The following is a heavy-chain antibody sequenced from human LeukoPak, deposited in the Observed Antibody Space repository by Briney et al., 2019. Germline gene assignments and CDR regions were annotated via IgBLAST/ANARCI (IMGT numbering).Heavy chain of an antibody. CDR3: ARDLHLEFPSFFDY. CDR2: INPNSGGT. CDR1: GYTFSGYY. V-gene: IGHV1-2*02. Sequence: GGSLTVDCKAAGYTFSGYYVYWLGQAPGQGIEWMGWINPNSGGTNYAQKFRGRVTMTRDTSISTAYMELSRLRSDDTAVYYCARDLHLEFPSFFDYWGQGTLVTVSS. D-gene: IGHD3-10*01. J-gene: IGHJ4*02.